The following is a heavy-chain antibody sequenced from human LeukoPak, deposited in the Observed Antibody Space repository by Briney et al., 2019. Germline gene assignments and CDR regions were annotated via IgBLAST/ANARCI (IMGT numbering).Heavy chain of an antibody. Sequence: ASVKVSCKASGYTFTSYGISWVRQAPGQGLEWMGWISAYNGNTNYAQKLQGRVTMTTDTSTSTAYMELRSLRSDDTAVYYCARDRQYYYDSSGCFDYWGQGTLVTVSS. D-gene: IGHD3-22*01. J-gene: IGHJ4*02. CDR2: ISAYNGNT. CDR3: ARDRQYYYDSSGCFDY. CDR1: GYTFTSYG. V-gene: IGHV1-18*01.